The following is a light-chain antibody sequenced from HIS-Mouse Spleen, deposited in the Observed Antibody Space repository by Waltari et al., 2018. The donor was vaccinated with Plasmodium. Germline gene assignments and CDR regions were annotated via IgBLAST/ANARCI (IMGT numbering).Light chain of an antibody. V-gene: IGKV3-15*01. CDR1: QSVSSN. J-gene: IGKJ3*01. Sequence: EIVMTQSLVTLSVYQEERATLPCRASQSVSSNLTRYQQKPGQAPRLLIYGASTRATGIPARFSGSGSGTEFTLTISSLQSEDFAVYYCQQYNNWSFTFGPGTKVDIK. CDR3: QQYNNWSFT. CDR2: GAS.